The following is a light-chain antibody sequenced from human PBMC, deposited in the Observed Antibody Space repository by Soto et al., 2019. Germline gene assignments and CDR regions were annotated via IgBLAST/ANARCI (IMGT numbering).Light chain of an antibody. CDR3: QQYNSFTWT. V-gene: IGKV1-5*01. CDR1: QSISSW. J-gene: IGKJ1*01. Sequence: DIQMTQSPSTLSASVGDRVTITCRASQSISSWFAWYQQKPGKAPKLLIYDASSLASGVPSRFSGSGSGTEFTLTISSLQTDDFATYYCQQYNSFTWTFGQGTKVELK. CDR2: DAS.